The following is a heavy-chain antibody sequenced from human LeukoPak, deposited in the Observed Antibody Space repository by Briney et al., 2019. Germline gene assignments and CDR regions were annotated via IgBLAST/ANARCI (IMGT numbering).Heavy chain of an antibody. D-gene: IGHD3-10*01. CDR1: GFTFSSYS. CDR2: ISSSSSTI. J-gene: IGHJ4*02. V-gene: IGHV3-48*01. CDR3: ASLPLYYYGSGSYSRY. Sequence: GGSLRLSCAASGFTFSSYSMNWVRQAPGKGLVWVSYISSSSSTIYYADSVKGRFTISRDNAKNSLYLQMNSLRAEDTAVYYCASLPLYYYGSGSYSRYWGQGTLVTVSS.